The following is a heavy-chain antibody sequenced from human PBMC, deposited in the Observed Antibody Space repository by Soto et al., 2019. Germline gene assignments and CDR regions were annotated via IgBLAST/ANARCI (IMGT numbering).Heavy chain of an antibody. CDR1: GGSISSGGYS. Sequence: PSETRSLTCAVSGGSISSGGYSWSWIRQPPGKGLEWIGYIYHSGSTYYNPSLKSRVTISVDRSKNQFSLKLSSVTAADTAVYYCARRSSSWYFGYWGQGTLVTVS. CDR2: IYHSGST. J-gene: IGHJ4*02. D-gene: IGHD6-13*01. V-gene: IGHV4-30-2*01. CDR3: ARRSSSWYFGY.